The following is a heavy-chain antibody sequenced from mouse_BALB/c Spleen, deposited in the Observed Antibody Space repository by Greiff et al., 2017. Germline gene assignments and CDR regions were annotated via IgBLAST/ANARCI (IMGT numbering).Heavy chain of an antibody. Sequence: VQLQQSAAELARPGASVKMSCKASGYTFTSYTMHWVKQRPGQGLEWIGYINPSSGYTEYNQKFKDKTTLTADKSSSTAYMQLSSLISEDSAVYYCARGRPMITTMGDAMDYWGQGTSVTVSS. CDR3: ARGRPMITTMGDAMDY. V-gene: IGHV1-4*02. CDR1: GYTFTSYT. D-gene: IGHD2-4*01. CDR2: INPSSGYT. J-gene: IGHJ4*01.